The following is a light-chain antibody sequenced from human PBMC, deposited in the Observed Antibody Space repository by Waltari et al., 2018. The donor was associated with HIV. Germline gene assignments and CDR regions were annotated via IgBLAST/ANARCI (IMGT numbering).Light chain of an antibody. CDR1: SSNIGAGYD. V-gene: IGLV1-40*01. J-gene: IGLJ2*01. CDR2: GNS. CDR3: QSYDSNLSGL. Sequence: QSELTQPPSVSAAPGQRVTISCTGSSSNIGAGYDVHWYQQVPGRAPKVVMYGNSKRPSGLTDRFSGSKSGSSASLVITGLQSEDEADYYCQSYDSNLSGLFGGGTKVTVL.